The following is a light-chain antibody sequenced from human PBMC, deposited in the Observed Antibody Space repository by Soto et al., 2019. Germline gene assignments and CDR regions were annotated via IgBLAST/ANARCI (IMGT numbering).Light chain of an antibody. Sequence: DIQMTQSPSSLSASVGDRVTITCRASQGIRNDLSWYQQKPGKAPKRLIYTASSLHSGVQSRFGGSGSGTEFTLTIGSLQPEVSATYCWEQGFSTPWTFGQGTKVDIK. V-gene: IGKV1-17*01. J-gene: IGKJ1*01. CDR3: EQGFSTPWT. CDR1: QGIRND. CDR2: TAS.